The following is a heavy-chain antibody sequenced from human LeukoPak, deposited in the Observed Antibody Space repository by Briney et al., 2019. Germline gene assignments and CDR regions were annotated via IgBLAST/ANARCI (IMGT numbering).Heavy chain of an antibody. J-gene: IGHJ5*02. CDR3: AGVGATVDP. Sequence: PSETLSLTCAVYGGSVSAYSWSWIRQPPGKGLEWIGQINHRGRANYSPSPKSRVTISVDTSKNQFSLKVSSVTAADTAVYYCAGVGATVDPWGQGTLVTVSS. D-gene: IGHD1-26*01. V-gene: IGHV4-34*01. CDR1: GGSVSAYS. CDR2: INHRGRA.